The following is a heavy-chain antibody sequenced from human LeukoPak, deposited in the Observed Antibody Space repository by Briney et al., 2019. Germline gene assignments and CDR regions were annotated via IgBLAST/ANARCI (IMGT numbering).Heavy chain of an antibody. Sequence: QPGGSLRLSCAASGFTFSSYGMSWVRQAPGKGLEWVSVILGSGGRTFYADSVKGRFTISRDNSNNTQYLQMNSLRGDDTAVYYCATYGSGFGYWGQGTLVTVS. D-gene: IGHD3-10*01. J-gene: IGHJ4*02. V-gene: IGHV3-23*01. CDR3: ATYGSGFGY. CDR2: ILGSGGRT. CDR1: GFTFSSYG.